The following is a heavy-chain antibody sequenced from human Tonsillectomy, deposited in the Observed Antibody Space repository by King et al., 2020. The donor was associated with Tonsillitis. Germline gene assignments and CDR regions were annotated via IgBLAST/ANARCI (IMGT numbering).Heavy chain of an antibody. CDR3: ARDRGGYYLPFDY. CDR1: GGSINYFY. J-gene: IGHJ4*02. D-gene: IGHD3-22*01. V-gene: IGHV4-4*07. Sequence: QLQESGPGLVKPSETLSLTCTVSGGSINYFYWNWIRQPAGKGLEWIGRIYSSGTTNYNPSLKSRVTMSVDTSKNQFSLKLNSVTAADTAVYYCARDRGGYYLPFDYWGQGKLVAVSS. CDR2: IYSSGTT.